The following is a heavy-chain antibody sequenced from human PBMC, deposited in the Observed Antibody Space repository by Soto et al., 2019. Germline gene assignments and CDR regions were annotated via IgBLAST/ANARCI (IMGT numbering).Heavy chain of an antibody. V-gene: IGHV4-30-4*01. CDR2: IYYSGST. CDR3: ATQEVGGTYVYTFDP. Sequence: PSETLSLTCTVSGGSISSGDYYWSWICQPPGKGLEWIGYIYYSGSTYYNPSLKSRVTISVDTSKNQFSLKLSSVTAADTAVYYCATQEVGGTYVYTFDPWGQGTLVTVSS. CDR1: GGSISSGDYY. J-gene: IGHJ5*02. D-gene: IGHD1-26*01.